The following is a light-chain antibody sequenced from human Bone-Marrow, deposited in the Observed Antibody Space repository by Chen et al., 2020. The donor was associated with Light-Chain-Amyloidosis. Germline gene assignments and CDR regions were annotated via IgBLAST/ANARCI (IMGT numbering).Light chain of an antibody. CDR3: QVWDSSSDLPV. J-gene: IGLJ2*01. Sequence: SYVLTQPPSVSFAPGTTARLTCGGNNIGSKSVHWYQQKPGQSPVLVVYDDTDLPSGIPERFSGSNSGNTATLTISRVEAGDEADYHCQVWDSSSDLPVFGGGTKLTVL. V-gene: IGLV3-21*03. CDR1: NIGSKS. CDR2: DDT.